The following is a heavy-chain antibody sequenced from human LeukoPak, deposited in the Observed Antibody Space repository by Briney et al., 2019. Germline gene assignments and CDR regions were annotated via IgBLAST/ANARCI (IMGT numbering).Heavy chain of an antibody. CDR2: IYYSGST. J-gene: IGHJ5*02. Sequence: PSETLSLTCTVSGGSISSYYWSWIRQPPGKGLEWIGYIYYSGSTNYNPSLKRRVTISVDTSKNQFSLKLSSVTAADTAVYYCARGSNYYGSGSYRAIWFDPWGQGTLVTVSS. D-gene: IGHD3-10*01. CDR3: ARGSNYYGSGSYRAIWFDP. V-gene: IGHV4-59*01. CDR1: GGSISSYY.